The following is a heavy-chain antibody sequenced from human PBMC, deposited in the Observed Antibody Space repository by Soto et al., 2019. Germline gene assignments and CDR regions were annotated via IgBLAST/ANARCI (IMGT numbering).Heavy chain of an antibody. V-gene: IGHV5-10-1*01. D-gene: IGHD7-27*01. CDR2: IDPSDSYT. CDR1: GYSFTSYW. J-gene: IGHJ6*02. CDR3: ARLGSSPINYYYGMDV. Sequence: GESLKISCKGSGYSFTSYWISWVRQMPGKGLEWMGRIDPSDSYTNYSPSFQGHVTISADKSISTAYLQWSSLKASDTAMYYCARLGSSPINYYYGMDVWGQGTTVTSP.